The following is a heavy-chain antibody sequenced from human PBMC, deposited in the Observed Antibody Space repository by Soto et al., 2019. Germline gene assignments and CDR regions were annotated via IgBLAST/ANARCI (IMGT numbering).Heavy chain of an antibody. D-gene: IGHD5-18*01. Sequence: QVQLVQSGAEVKKPGASVKVSCKASGYTFSSYGITWVRQAPGQRLEWMGWFNTYNGNTNYAQKHQGRVTMTPDTSTSTAYMALSSLRSDVTAVYYVARGRGGYSDGDYWGQGAQVTVSS. CDR3: ARGRGGYSDGDY. V-gene: IGHV1-18*01. CDR2: FNTYNGNT. CDR1: GYTFSSYG. J-gene: IGHJ4*02.